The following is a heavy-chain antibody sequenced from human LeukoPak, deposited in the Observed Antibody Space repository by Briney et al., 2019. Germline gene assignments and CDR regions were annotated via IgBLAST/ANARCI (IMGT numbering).Heavy chain of an antibody. CDR3: ARGHYDISYYFDY. CDR1: GGSFSDYW. D-gene: IGHD3-3*01. Sequence: SETLSLTCAVYGGSFSDYWWTWIRQPPGKGLEWIGEINYSGGTNYHPSLKSRVTISVDTSKNQFSLKLSSVTAADTAVYYCARGHYDISYYFDYWGQGTLVTVSS. J-gene: IGHJ4*02. V-gene: IGHV4-34*01. CDR2: INYSGGT.